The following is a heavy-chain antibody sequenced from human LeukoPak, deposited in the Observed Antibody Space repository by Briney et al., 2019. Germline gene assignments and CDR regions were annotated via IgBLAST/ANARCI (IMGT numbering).Heavy chain of an antibody. D-gene: IGHD1-26*01. CDR3: AKMDSSGSYFDC. V-gene: IGHV3-23*01. CDR1: GFIFSSYA. Sequence: GGSLRLSCAASGFIFSSYAMNWVRRAPGKGLEWVSTIGGSDGATYCADSMKGRFTISRDNSKNTLYVQMNSLRAEDTAVYYCAKMDSSGSYFDCWGQGTLVTVSS. J-gene: IGHJ4*02. CDR2: IGGSDGAT.